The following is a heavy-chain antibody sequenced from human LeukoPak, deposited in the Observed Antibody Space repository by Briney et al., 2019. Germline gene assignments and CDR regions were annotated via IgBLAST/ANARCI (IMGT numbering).Heavy chain of an antibody. V-gene: IGHV3-23*01. CDR3: AKDNRRHYTSGPNPDSLH. J-gene: IGHJ4*02. Sequence: GGSLRLSCAASGFTFSSYAMSWVRQAPGKGLEWVSAISGSGGSTYYADSVKGRFTISRDNSKNTLYLQMNSLRVEDTAFYYCAKDNRRHYTSGPNPDSLHWGQGALVTVSS. D-gene: IGHD6-19*01. CDR1: GFTFSSYA. CDR2: ISGSGGST.